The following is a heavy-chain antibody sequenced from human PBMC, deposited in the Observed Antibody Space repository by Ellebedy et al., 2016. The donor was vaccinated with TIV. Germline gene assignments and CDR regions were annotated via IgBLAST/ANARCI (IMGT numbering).Heavy chain of an antibody. V-gene: IGHV4-4*02. CDR3: ARVPRGSYPYFDY. CDR1: GGSISSSNW. D-gene: IGHD1-26*01. Sequence: SETLSLXCAVSGGSISSSNWWSWVRQPPGKGLEWIGEIYHSGSTNYNPSLKSRVTISVDKSKNQFSLKLSSVTAADTAVYYCARVPRGSYPYFDYWGQGTLVTVSS. CDR2: IYHSGST. J-gene: IGHJ4*02.